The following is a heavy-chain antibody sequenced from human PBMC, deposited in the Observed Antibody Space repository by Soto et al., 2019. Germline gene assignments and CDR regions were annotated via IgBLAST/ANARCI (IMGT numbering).Heavy chain of an antibody. J-gene: IGHJ5*02. D-gene: IGHD3-9*01. V-gene: IGHV1-69*08. CDR2: IIPILGIA. CDR1: GGTFSSYT. CDR3: ARDGDYDILTGYFGDLNWFDP. Sequence: QVQLVQSGAEVKKPGSSVKVSCKASGGTFSSYTISWVRQAPEQGLEWMGRIIPILGIANYAQKFQGRVTITADKSTSTAYMELSSLRSEDTAVYYCARDGDYDILTGYFGDLNWFDPWGQGTLVTVSS.